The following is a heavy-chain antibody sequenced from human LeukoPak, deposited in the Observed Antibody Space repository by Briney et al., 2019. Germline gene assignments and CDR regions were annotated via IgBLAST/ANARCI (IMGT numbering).Heavy chain of an antibody. D-gene: IGHD3-10*01. CDR2: IIPIFGTA. CDR3: ARGAPLKRIIMVRGDANVFDI. V-gene: IGHV1-69*13. CDR1: GYTFTAYY. Sequence: ASVRVSCKASGYTFTAYYMHWVRQAPGQGLEWMGGIIPIFGTANYAQKFQGRVTITADESTSTAYMELSSLRSEDTAVYYCARGAPLKRIIMVRGDANVFDIWGQGTMVTVSS. J-gene: IGHJ3*02.